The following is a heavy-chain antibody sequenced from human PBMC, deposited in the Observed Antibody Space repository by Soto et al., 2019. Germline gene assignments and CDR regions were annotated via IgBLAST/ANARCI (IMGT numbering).Heavy chain of an antibody. V-gene: IGHV3-23*01. CDR2: ISGSGGST. Sequence: PGGSLRLSCAASGFTFSSYAMSWVRQAPGKGLEWVSAISGSGGSTHYADSVKGRFTISRDNSKNTLYLQMNSLRAEDTAVYYCAKELGFNSGWYYFDYWGQGTLVTVSS. D-gene: IGHD6-19*01. J-gene: IGHJ4*02. CDR3: AKELGFNSGWYYFDY. CDR1: GFTFSSYA.